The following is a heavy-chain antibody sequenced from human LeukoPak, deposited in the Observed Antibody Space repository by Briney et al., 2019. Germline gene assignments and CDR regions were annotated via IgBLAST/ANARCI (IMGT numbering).Heavy chain of an antibody. CDR3: ARTDYYDSSGTLVLGNLFDY. CDR1: GGTFSSYA. Sequence: ASVKVSCKASGGTFSSYAISWVRQAPGQGLEWIGGIIPIFGTANYAQKFQGRVTITTDESTSTAYMELSSLRSEDTAVYYCARTDYYDSSGTLVLGNLFDYWGQGTLVTVSS. J-gene: IGHJ4*02. D-gene: IGHD3-22*01. CDR2: IIPIFGTA. V-gene: IGHV1-69*05.